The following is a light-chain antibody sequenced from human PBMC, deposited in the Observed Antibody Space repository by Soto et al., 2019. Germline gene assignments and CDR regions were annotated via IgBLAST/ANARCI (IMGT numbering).Light chain of an antibody. CDR2: AAS. CDR3: HQVESSPST. V-gene: IGKV1-9*01. CDR1: QGISSF. Sequence: QLTQTPSSLSASVGDRVTITCRASQGISSFLAWYKQKPGKAPKLLIYAASSLQSGVPSRCSGSGFGTYFTRTITSLQPEDFATDYWHQVESSPSTVGVGTKVE. J-gene: IGKJ4*01.